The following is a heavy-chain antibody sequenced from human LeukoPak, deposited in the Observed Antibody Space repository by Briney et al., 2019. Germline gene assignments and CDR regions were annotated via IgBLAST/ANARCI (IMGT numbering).Heavy chain of an antibody. CDR3: ANEVWMEGSLGPNYYGSGSYSRAL. CDR1: GFTFSSYG. V-gene: IGHV3-30*02. J-gene: IGHJ4*02. Sequence: PGGSLRLSCAASGFTFSSYGMHWVRQAPGKGLEWVAFIRYDGSNKYYADSVKGRFTISRDNSKNTPYLQMNSLRAEDTAVYYCANEVWMEGSLGPNYYGSGSYSRALWGQGTLVTVSS. CDR2: IRYDGSNK. D-gene: IGHD3-10*01.